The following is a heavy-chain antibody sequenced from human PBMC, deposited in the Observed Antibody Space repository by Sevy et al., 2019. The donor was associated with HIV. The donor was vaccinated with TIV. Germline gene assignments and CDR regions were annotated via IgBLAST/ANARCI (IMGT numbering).Heavy chain of an antibody. V-gene: IGHV3-9*01. CDR2: ISWNSGSI. D-gene: IGHD1-26*01. Sequence: GGSLRLSCAASGFTFDDYAMHWVRQAPGKGLEWVSGISWNSGSIGYADSVKGRFTISRNNAKISLYLQMNSLRAEDTALYYCAKDRADSGSFWGVDYWGQGTLVTVSS. CDR3: AKDRADSGSFWGVDY. CDR1: GFTFDDYA. J-gene: IGHJ4*02.